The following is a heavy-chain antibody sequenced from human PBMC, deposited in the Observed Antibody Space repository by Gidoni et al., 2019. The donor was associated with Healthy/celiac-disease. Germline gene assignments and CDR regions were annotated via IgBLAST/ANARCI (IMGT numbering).Heavy chain of an antibody. V-gene: IGHV4-34*01. CDR2: INHSGST. CDR3: ARSRYNWNDFDY. D-gene: IGHD1-1*01. Sequence: QVQLQQWGAGLLKPSETLSLTCAVYGGSFSGYYWSWIRQPPGKGLEWIGEINHSGSTNYNPSLKSRVTISVDTSKNQFSLKLSSVTAADTAVYYCARSRYNWNDFDYWGQGTLVTVSS. J-gene: IGHJ4*02. CDR1: GGSFSGYY.